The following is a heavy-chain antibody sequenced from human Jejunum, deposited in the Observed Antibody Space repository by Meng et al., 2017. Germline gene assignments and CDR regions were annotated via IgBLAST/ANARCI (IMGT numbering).Heavy chain of an antibody. Sequence: QVQLQQWGAGLLKPSETLSRTCAVYGGSFSGHYWTWIRQPPGKGLEWIGEINDSGSTHYNPSLGSRVTISVDTSKSQFSLKLISVTAADTGVYYCVDSKWSANYWGQGTLVTVSS. D-gene: IGHD3-3*01. CDR3: VDSKWSANY. CDR1: GGSFSGHY. J-gene: IGHJ4*02. CDR2: INDSGST. V-gene: IGHV4-34*01.